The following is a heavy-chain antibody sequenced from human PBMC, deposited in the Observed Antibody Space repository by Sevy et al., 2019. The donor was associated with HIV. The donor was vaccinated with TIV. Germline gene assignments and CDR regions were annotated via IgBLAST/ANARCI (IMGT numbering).Heavy chain of an antibody. D-gene: IGHD3-22*01. CDR2: IYYSGST. J-gene: IGHJ4*02. CDR3: VTLYDSSGYYPGYFDY. Sequence: SETLSLTCTVSGGSISSGGYYWSWIRQHPGKGLEWIGYIYYSGSTYYNPSLKSRVTISVDTSKNQFSLKLSSVTAADTAVYYCVTLYDSSGYYPGYFDYWGQGTLVTVSS. CDR1: GGSISSGGYY. V-gene: IGHV4-31*03.